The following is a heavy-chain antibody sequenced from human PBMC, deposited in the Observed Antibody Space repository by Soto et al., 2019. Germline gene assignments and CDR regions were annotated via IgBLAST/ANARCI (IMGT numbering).Heavy chain of an antibody. CDR2: INGGNGNT. CDR3: ARGKGMEENYYYYGMDV. Sequence: ASVKVSCKASGYRFSTHSIHFVRRAPGQGLEWMGWINGGNGNTKYSQNFRDRVTITRDASASTGYMELSSLRSEDTAVYYCARGKGMEENYYYYGMDVWGQGTTVTVSS. CDR1: GYRFSTHS. V-gene: IGHV1-3*01. D-gene: IGHD1-1*01. J-gene: IGHJ6*02.